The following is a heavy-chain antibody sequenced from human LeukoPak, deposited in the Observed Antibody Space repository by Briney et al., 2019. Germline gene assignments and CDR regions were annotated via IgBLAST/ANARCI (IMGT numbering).Heavy chain of an antibody. CDR1: GFTSNKYW. J-gene: IGHJ4*02. V-gene: IGHV3-74*01. D-gene: IGHD3-16*01. CDR2: LNSDGSDT. Sequence: GGSLILSCAASGFTSNKYWMHWVRQAPGKGLVWVSRLNSDGSDTRYADSAKGRFTISRDNAKNTLYLQMNSLRVEDTAVYYCARDLGGPDYWGQGALATVSS. CDR3: ARDLGGPDY.